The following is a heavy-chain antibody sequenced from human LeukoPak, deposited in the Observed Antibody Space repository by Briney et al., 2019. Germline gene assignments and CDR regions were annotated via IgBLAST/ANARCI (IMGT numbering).Heavy chain of an antibody. CDR3: ARSLGVVAPYYYYYGMDV. CDR2: IKQDGSEK. J-gene: IGHJ6*02. Sequence: GGSLRLSCAASGFTFSSYWMSWVRQAPGKGLEWVANIKQDGSEKHYVDSVKGRFTISRDNAQNSLYLQMNSLRAEDTAVYYCARSLGVVAPYYYYYGMDVWGQGTTVTVSS. V-gene: IGHV3-7*01. CDR1: GFTFSSYW. D-gene: IGHD3-3*01.